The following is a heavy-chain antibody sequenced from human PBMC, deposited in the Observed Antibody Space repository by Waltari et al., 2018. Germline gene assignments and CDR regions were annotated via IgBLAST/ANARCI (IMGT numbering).Heavy chain of an antibody. CDR3: ARELEGY. V-gene: IGHV4-61*02. Sequence: QVQLQESGPGLVKPSQTLSLTCTVSGGSISSGSYYWSWIRQPAGKGLEWIGRIYTSGSTNYNPSLKSRVTISVDTSKNQFSLKLSSVTAADTAVYYCARELEGYWGQGTLVTVSS. J-gene: IGHJ4*02. CDR1: GGSISSGSYY. CDR2: IYTSGST.